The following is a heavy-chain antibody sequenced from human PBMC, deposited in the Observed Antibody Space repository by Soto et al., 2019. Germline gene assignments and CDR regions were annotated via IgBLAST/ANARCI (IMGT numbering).Heavy chain of an antibody. V-gene: IGHV4-31*03. CDR1: GGCISSGGYY. CDR2: IYYSGST. J-gene: IGHJ5*02. Sequence: SETLSLTCTVSGGCISSGGYYWSWIRQHPGKGLEWIGYIYYSGSTYYNPSLKSRVTVSVDTSKNQFSLKLSSVTAADTAVYYCAREGRSSSWGQGTLVTVSS. CDR3: AREGRSSS.